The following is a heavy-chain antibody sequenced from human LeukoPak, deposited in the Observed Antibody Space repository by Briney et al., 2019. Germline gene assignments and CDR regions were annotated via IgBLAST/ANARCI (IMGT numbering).Heavy chain of an antibody. CDR2: IYYSGST. Sequence: PSETLSLTCTVSGGSISSYYWSWIRQPPGKGLEWIGYIYYSGSTNYNPSLKSRVTISVDTSMNQFSLKLSSVTAADTAVYYCARGSSYYYDSSGYQPLDYWGQGTLVTVSS. D-gene: IGHD3-22*01. CDR3: ARGSSYYYDSSGYQPLDY. J-gene: IGHJ4*02. CDR1: GGSISSYY. V-gene: IGHV4-59*01.